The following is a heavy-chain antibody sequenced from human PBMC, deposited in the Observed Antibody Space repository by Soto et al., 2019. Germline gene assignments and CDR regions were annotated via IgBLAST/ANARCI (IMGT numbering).Heavy chain of an antibody. CDR1: GGSFSGYY. Sequence: PSETLSLTCAVYGGSFSGYYWSWIRQPPGKGLEWIGEINRSGSTNYNPSLKSRVTISVDTSKNQFSLKLSSVTAADTAVYYCARGVVLYGSGKDYYYYYGMDVWGQGTTVT. CDR2: INRSGST. J-gene: IGHJ6*02. V-gene: IGHV4-34*01. CDR3: ARGVVLYGSGKDYYYYYGMDV. D-gene: IGHD3-10*01.